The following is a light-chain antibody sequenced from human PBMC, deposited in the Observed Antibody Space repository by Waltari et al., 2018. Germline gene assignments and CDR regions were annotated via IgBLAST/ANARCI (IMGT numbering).Light chain of an antibody. CDR1: SRDLGAYNY. V-gene: IGLV2-14*03. CDR3: ASFTNTNTWV. Sequence: QSALTQPASVSASPGQSITISCTGTSRDLGAYNYVSWYQQHSGKAPKLIIFGVSDRPSGVSNRFSASKSSNTASLTISGLQAEDEADYYCASFTNTNTWVFGGGTKVTVL. CDR2: GVS. J-gene: IGLJ3*02.